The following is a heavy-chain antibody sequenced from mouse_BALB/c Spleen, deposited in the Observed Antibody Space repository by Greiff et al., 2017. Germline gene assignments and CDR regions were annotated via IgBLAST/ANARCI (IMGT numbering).Heavy chain of an antibody. V-gene: IGHV2-9*02. Sequence: VQLVESGPGLVAPSQSLSITCTVSGFSLTSYGVHWVRQPPGKGLEWLGVIWAGGSTNYNSALMSRLSISKDNSKSQVFLKMNSLQTDDTAMYYCAQGGSSGFAYWGQGTLVTVSA. CDR1: GFSLTSYG. CDR3: AQGGSSGFAY. CDR2: IWAGGST. J-gene: IGHJ3*01.